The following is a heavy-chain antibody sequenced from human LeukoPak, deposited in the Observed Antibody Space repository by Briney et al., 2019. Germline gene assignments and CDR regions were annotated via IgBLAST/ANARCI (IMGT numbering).Heavy chain of an antibody. V-gene: IGHV4-59*08. CDR2: IYYSGNT. J-gene: IGHJ4*02. CDR3: ARHGSGYYPYYFDY. Sequence: SETLSLTRTVSGGSISSYYWSWIRQPPGKGLEWIGYIYYSGNTNYNPSLKSRVTISVDTSKTQFSLRLSSVTAADTAVYYCARHGSGYYPYYFDYWGQGTLVTVSS. D-gene: IGHD3-3*01. CDR1: GGSISSYY.